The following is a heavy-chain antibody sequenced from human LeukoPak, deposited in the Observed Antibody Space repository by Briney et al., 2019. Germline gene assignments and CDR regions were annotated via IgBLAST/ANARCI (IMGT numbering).Heavy chain of an antibody. CDR3: ARGPASYGSWGAYYFDY. CDR1: GFSFSVYW. V-gene: IGHV3-74*01. J-gene: IGHJ4*02. CDR2: IKTDGSIT. D-gene: IGHD5-18*01. Sequence: GGSLRLSCAASGFSFSVYWMHWVRQAPGKGPVWVSRIKTDGSITDYADFVKGRFTISRDNAKNSLYLQMNSLRAEDTAVYYCARGPASYGSWGAYYFDYWGQGTLVTVSS.